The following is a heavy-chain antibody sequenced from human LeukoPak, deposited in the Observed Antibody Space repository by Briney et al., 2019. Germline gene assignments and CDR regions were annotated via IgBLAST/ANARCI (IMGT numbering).Heavy chain of an antibody. CDR2: INAGNGNT. Sequence: ASVKVSCKASGYTFTSYAMHWVRHAPGQRLEWMGWINAGNGNTKYSQKFQGRVTITRDTSASTAYMELSSLRSEDTAVYYCARSDICSSTSCSPHFDYWGQGTLVTVSS. CDR1: GYTFTSYA. J-gene: IGHJ4*02. CDR3: ARSDICSSTSCSPHFDY. V-gene: IGHV1-3*01. D-gene: IGHD2-2*01.